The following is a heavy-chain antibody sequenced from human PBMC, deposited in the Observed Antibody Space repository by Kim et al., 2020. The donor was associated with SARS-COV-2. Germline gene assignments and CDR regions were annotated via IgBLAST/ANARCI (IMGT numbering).Heavy chain of an antibody. V-gene: IGHV4-39*07. Sequence: NPSLKSRVTISVDTSRNQFSLKLSSVTAADTAVYYCVRDVDGYNYYFDLWGQGTLVTVSS. CDR3: VRDVDGYNYYFDL. D-gene: IGHD1-1*01. J-gene: IGHJ4*02.